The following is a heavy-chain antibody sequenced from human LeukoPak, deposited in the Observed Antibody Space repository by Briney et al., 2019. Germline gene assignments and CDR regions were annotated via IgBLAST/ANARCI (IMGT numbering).Heavy chain of an antibody. J-gene: IGHJ5*02. Sequence: TSETPSLTCTVSGGSVNSYYWSWLRQPAGKGLEWIGRIYSSGTTNYNPSLKSRVSMSVDTSKNQFSLKLSSLTAADTAVYYCVRDGRGYCSSSSVCYSWFDPWGQGTLVAVSS. D-gene: IGHD2-2*01. CDR3: VRDGRGYCSSSSVCYSWFDP. CDR1: GGSVNSYY. CDR2: IYSSGTT. V-gene: IGHV4-4*07.